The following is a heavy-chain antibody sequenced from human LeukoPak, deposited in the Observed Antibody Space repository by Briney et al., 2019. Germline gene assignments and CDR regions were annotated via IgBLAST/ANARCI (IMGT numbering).Heavy chain of an antibody. CDR2: FDPEDGET. J-gene: IGHJ3*02. CDR1: GYTFTGYY. D-gene: IGHD2-15*01. CDR3: ATPSYCSGGSCYVRAFDI. V-gene: IGHV1-24*01. Sequence: ASVKVSCKASGYTFTGYYMHWVRQAPGKGLEWMGGFDPEDGETIYAQKFQGRVTMTEDTSTDTAYMELSSLRSEDTAVYYCATPSYCSGGSCYVRAFDIWGQGTMVTVSS.